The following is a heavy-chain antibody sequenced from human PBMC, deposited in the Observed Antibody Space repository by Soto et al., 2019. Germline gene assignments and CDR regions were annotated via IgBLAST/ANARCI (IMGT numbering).Heavy chain of an antibody. J-gene: IGHJ4*02. CDR3: ARGTDYGEY. CDR2: IWYDGSNK. Sequence: QVQLVESGGGVVQPGRSLRLSCAASGFTFSSYGMHWVRQAPGKGLEWVALIWYDGSNKYYADSVKGRFSISRDNSKNTLSLQMNSLRAEDTAVYYCARGTDYGEYWGQGTLVTVSS. V-gene: IGHV3-33*01. D-gene: IGHD4-17*01. CDR1: GFTFSSYG.